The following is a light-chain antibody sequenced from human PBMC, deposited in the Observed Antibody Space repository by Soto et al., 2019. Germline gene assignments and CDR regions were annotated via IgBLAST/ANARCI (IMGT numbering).Light chain of an antibody. V-gene: IGLV2-11*01. Sequence: QSVMTQPRSVSGSPGQSVTISCTGSSSYVGVYNYVSWYKQHPGKAPKLMIYDVNKRPSGVPDRFSGSKSGKSASLTISGLQAEDEADYFCCSYAGRYTYVVGTGTKVTVL. CDR3: CSYAGRYTYV. CDR2: DVN. CDR1: SSYVGVYNY. J-gene: IGLJ1*01.